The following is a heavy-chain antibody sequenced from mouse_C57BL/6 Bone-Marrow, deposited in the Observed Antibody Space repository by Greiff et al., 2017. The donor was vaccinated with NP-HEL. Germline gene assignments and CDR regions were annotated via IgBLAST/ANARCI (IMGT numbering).Heavy chain of an antibody. V-gene: IGHV1-55*01. CDR2: IYPGSGST. CDR1: GYTFTSYW. J-gene: IGHJ4*01. Sequence: QVHLQQPGAELVKPGASVKMSCKASGYTFTSYWITWVKQRPGQGLEWIGDIYPGSGSTNYNEKFKSKATLTVDTSSSTAYMQLSSLTSEDSAVYYCARRKLGRAMDYWGQGTSVTVSS. D-gene: IGHD4-1*01. CDR3: ARRKLGRAMDY.